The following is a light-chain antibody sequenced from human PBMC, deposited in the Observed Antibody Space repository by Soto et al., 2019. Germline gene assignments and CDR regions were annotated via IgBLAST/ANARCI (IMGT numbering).Light chain of an antibody. CDR2: SAS. CDR1: PGISTY. J-gene: IGKJ4*01. CDR3: QQLDRYPFT. Sequence: DIQLTQSPSFLSASVGDRVTITCRASPGISTYLAWYQQKPGKVPRLLIYSASTLQSGVPSRFSGSGSGTEFTLTISSLQPEDFASYYCQQLDRYPFTFGGGTKVDIK. V-gene: IGKV1-9*01.